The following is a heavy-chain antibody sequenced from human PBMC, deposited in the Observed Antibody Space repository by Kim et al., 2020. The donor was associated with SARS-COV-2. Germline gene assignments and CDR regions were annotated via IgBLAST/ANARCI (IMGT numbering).Heavy chain of an antibody. V-gene: IGHV4-39*01. Sequence: SETLSLTCTVSGGSISSSSYYWGWIRQPPGKGLEWIGSIYYSGSTYYNPSLKSRVTISVDTSKNQFSLKLSSVTAADTAVYYCARHVFWSSGRYGMDVWGQGTTVTVSS. J-gene: IGHJ6*02. CDR2: IYYSGST. CDR1: GGSISSSSYY. CDR3: ARHVFWSSGRYGMDV. D-gene: IGHD6-19*01.